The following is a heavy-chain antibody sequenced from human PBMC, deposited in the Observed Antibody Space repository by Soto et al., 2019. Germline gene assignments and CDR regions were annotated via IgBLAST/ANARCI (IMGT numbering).Heavy chain of an antibody. Sequence: EVQLVESGGGLVKPGGSLRLSCAASGFTFSSYSMNWVRQAPGKGLECVSSISSSSTYIYYADSVKGRFTISRENAKNNLYLQMNSLRAEDTAVDYCARDHCSSTSCYSPWGQGTLVTVSS. CDR1: GFTFSSYS. CDR2: ISSSSTYI. J-gene: IGHJ4*02. CDR3: ARDHCSSTSCYSP. V-gene: IGHV3-21*06. D-gene: IGHD2-2*01.